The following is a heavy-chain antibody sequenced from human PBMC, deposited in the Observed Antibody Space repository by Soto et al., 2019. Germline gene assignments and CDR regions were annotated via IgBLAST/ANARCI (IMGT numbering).Heavy chain of an antibody. V-gene: IGHV1-69*08. CDR1: GGTCSSYT. CDR2: IIPILGIA. D-gene: IGHD3-10*01. CDR3: AREGGWFEYV. Sequence: QVQLVQSGAEVKKPGSSVKVSCKAAGGTCSSYTISGVRQAPGQGLEWMGRIIPILGIANYAQKFQGRVTITADKSTSTAYMELSSLRSEDTAVYYCAREGGWFEYVWGQGTLVTVSS. J-gene: IGHJ4*02.